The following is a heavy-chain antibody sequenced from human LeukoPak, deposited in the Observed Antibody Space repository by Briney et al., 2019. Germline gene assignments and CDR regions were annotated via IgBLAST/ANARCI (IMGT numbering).Heavy chain of an antibody. CDR1: GGSISSYY. CDR3: ARDSGDTATDWYFDL. Sequence: PSETLSLTCTVSGGSISSYYWSWIRQPPGKGLEWIGYIYYSGSTNYNPSLKSRVTMSVDTSKNQFSLKLSSVTAADTAVYYCARDSGDTATDWYFDLWGRGTLVTVSS. D-gene: IGHD5-18*01. V-gene: IGHV4-59*01. CDR2: IYYSGST. J-gene: IGHJ2*01.